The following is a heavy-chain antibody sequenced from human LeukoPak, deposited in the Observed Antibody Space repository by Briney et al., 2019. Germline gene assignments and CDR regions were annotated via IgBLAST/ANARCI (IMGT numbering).Heavy chain of an antibody. J-gene: IGHJ4*02. CDR1: GFTFSSYE. Sequence: GGSLRLSCAASGFTFSSYEMNWVRQAPGKGLEWFSYISSGSTIYDPDSVKGRFTISRDNAKNSLYLQMNSLRAEDTAVYYCARESIAVAGAPFDYWGQGTLVTVSS. V-gene: IGHV3-48*03. CDR2: ISSGSTI. D-gene: IGHD6-19*01. CDR3: ARESIAVAGAPFDY.